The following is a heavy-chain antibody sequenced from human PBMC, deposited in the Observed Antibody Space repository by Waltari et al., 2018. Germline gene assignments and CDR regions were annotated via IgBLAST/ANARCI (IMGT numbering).Heavy chain of an antibody. CDR1: GGSISSSSYY. D-gene: IGHD3-22*01. CDR3: ARILDSSGYYH. J-gene: IGHJ5*02. Sequence: QLQLQESGPGLVKPSETLSLTCTVSGGSISSSSYYWGWIRQPPGKGLEWIGSIYYSGSTYSNPALKSRVTISVDTSKNQFSLKLSSVTAADTAVYYCARILDSSGYYHWGQGTLVTVSS. V-gene: IGHV4-39*01. CDR2: IYYSGST.